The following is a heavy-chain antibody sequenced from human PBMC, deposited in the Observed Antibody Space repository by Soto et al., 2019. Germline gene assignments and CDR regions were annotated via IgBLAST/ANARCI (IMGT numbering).Heavy chain of an antibody. V-gene: IGHV1-69*13. D-gene: IGHD1-26*01. CDR1: GGTFSSYA. CDR3: ETREVSGAFDI. Sequence: ASVKVSCKASGGTFSSYAISWVRQAPGQGLEWMGGIIPIFGTANYAQKFQGRVTITADESTSTAYMELSRLRSDDTAVYYCETREVSGAFDIWGRGTMVTVSS. J-gene: IGHJ3*02. CDR2: IIPIFGTA.